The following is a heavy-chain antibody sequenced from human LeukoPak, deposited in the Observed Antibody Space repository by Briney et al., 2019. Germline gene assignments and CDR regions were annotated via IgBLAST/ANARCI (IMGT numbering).Heavy chain of an antibody. CDR3: ATGSGSYLNYFDY. CDR2: IYNSGST. J-gene: IGHJ4*02. D-gene: IGHD3-10*01. Sequence: SETLSLTCTVSGGSISSYYWSWIRQPPGKGLEGIGFIYNSGSTNYNPSLKSRVTISVDTSKNQFSLKLSSVTAADTAVYYCATGSGSYLNYFDYWGQGTLVTVSS. CDR1: GGSISSYY. V-gene: IGHV4-59*08.